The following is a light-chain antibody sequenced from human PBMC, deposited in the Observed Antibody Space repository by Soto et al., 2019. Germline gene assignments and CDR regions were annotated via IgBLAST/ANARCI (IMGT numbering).Light chain of an antibody. Sequence: EIVLTQSPATLSLSPGERATLSCRARQSVSSYLAWYQQKPGQAPRLLIYDASNRATGIPARFSGSGSGTDFTLTISSLEPEDVAVYYCQQRSNWPPAFGGGTKVEIK. CDR1: QSVSSY. J-gene: IGKJ4*01. V-gene: IGKV3-11*01. CDR3: QQRSNWPPA. CDR2: DAS.